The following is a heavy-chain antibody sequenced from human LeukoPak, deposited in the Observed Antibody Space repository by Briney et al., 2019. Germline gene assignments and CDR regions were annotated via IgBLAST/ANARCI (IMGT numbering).Heavy chain of an antibody. J-gene: IGHJ4*02. D-gene: IGHD3-22*01. V-gene: IGHV3-33*06. Sequence: PGGSLRLSCAASGFTFSSYGMHWVRQAPGKGLEWVAVIWYDGSNKYYAESVKGRFTISRDNSKNTLYLQMNSLRAEDTAVYYCAKGFKYYYDSSGYYYDYWGQGTLVTVSS. CDR1: GFTFSSYG. CDR2: IWYDGSNK. CDR3: AKGFKYYYDSSGYYYDY.